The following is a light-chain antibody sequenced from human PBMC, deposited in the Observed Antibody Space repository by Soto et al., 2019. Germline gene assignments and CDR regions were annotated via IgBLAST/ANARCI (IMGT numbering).Light chain of an antibody. J-gene: IGKJ4*01. Sequence: EFVLTQSPGTLSLSPGGRATLSCRASQSVSSSYLAWYQQKPGLAPRLLIYGASSRATGIPDRFSGSGSGTDFTLTISRLEPEDFAVYYCQQYGSSPLTFGGGTKVEIK. CDR3: QQYGSSPLT. V-gene: IGKV3-20*01. CDR1: QSVSSSY. CDR2: GAS.